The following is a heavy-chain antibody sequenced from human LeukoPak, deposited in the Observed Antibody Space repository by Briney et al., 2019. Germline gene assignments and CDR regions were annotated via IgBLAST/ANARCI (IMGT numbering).Heavy chain of an antibody. V-gene: IGHV5-51*01. CDR2: IQPGDSDT. Sequence: GESLKISCKSSGYSLSSHWIGWVRQMPGKGLEWMGLIQPGDSDTRYSPSFQGQVTISADKSLSTAYLQWGSLKASDTAMYYCARQYSYGSFDYWGQGTLVTVSS. J-gene: IGHJ4*02. CDR1: GYSLSSHW. D-gene: IGHD5-18*01. CDR3: ARQYSYGSFDY.